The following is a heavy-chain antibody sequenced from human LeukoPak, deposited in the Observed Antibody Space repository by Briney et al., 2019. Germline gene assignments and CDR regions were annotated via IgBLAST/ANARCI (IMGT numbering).Heavy chain of an antibody. CDR1: GGTFSSYA. D-gene: IGHD3-3*01. CDR2: IIPIFGTA. J-gene: IGHJ4*02. V-gene: IGHV1-69*13. CDR3: ASGPRVTIFGVDPYYFDY. Sequence: GASVKVSCKASGGTFSSYAISWVRQAPGQGLEWMGGIIPIFGTANYAQTFQGRVTITADESTSTAYMELSSLRSEDTAVYYCASGPRVTIFGVDPYYFDYWGQGTLVTVSS.